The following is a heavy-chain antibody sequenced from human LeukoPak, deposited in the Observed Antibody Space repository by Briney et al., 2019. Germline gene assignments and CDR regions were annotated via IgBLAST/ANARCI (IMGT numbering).Heavy chain of an antibody. CDR3: ARIADYGDYDDFDY. CDR2: ISAYNGNT. D-gene: IGHD4-17*01. Sequence: ASVKVSCKGSGYTFTSYGISWVRQAPGRGLEWMGWISAYNGNTNYAQKLQGRVTMTTDTSTSTAYMELRSLRSDDTAVYYCARIADYGDYDDFDYWGQGTLVTVSS. V-gene: IGHV1-18*01. CDR1: GYTFTSYG. J-gene: IGHJ4*02.